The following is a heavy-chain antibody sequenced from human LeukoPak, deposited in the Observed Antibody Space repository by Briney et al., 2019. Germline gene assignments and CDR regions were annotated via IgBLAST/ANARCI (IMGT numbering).Heavy chain of an antibody. Sequence: GGSLRLSCAASGFTFSTYWLTWVRQAPGKGLEWVAYIKEDGTEKYYVDSVRGRFTISRDNSKNTLYLQMSSLRAEDTAVYFCVRGYSFGPYGMDVWGQGTTVTVSS. V-gene: IGHV3-7*05. CDR3: VRGYSFGPYGMDV. J-gene: IGHJ6*02. D-gene: IGHD2-15*01. CDR2: IKEDGTEK. CDR1: GFTFSTYW.